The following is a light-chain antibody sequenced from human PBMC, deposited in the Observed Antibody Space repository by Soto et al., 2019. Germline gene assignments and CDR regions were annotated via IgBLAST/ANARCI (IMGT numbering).Light chain of an antibody. V-gene: IGKV3-20*01. CDR1: QSFSSN. Sequence: EIVLTQSPATLSLSPGERATLSCRASQSFSSNLAWYQQKPGQAPRLLIYGASSRATGIPDRFSGSGSGTDFTLTISRLEPEDFAVYYCQQYGRSPTTFGQGTKVDI. CDR3: QQYGRSPTT. J-gene: IGKJ1*01. CDR2: GAS.